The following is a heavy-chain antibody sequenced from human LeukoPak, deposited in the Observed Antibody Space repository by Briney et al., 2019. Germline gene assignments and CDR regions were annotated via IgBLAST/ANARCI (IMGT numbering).Heavy chain of an antibody. D-gene: IGHD3-10*01. Sequence: SGTLSLTCAVPGGSISSSNWWSWVRQPPGKGLEWIGEIYHSGSTNYKPSLKSRVTISVDKSKNQFSLKLSSVTAADTAVYYCARGSYYCGSGSSGLFDPWGQGTLVTVSS. CDR1: GGSISSSNW. V-gene: IGHV4-4*02. J-gene: IGHJ5*02. CDR2: IYHSGST. CDR3: ARGSYYCGSGSSGLFDP.